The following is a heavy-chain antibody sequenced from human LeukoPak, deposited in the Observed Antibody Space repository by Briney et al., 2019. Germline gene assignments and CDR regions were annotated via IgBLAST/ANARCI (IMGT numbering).Heavy chain of an antibody. Sequence: PGGSLRLSCAASGFTFSTYAMSWVRQAPGKGLEWVSGIIGSGGSTYYADSVKGRFTISRDNSKSTLYLQMNSLRIEDTAVYYCAKDMNASRWGQGTLVTVSS. J-gene: IGHJ4*02. CDR1: GFTFSTYA. CDR2: IIGSGGST. V-gene: IGHV3-23*01. D-gene: IGHD1-1*01. CDR3: AKDMNASR.